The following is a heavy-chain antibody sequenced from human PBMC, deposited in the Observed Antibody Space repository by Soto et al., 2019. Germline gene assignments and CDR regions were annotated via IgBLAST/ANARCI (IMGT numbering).Heavy chain of an antibody. CDR1: GFTFSNYS. Sequence: EVQLVESGGGLVKPGGSLICSCAASGFTFSNYSMNWVRQAPGKGLEWFSSISSTSKYIYYADSVKGRFTISRDNAKKSLYLQMNSLRAEDTAVYYCARGLSSGWFDYWGQGTLVTVS. CDR2: ISSTSKYI. J-gene: IGHJ5*01. D-gene: IGHD6-19*01. V-gene: IGHV3-21*01. CDR3: ARGLSSGWFDY.